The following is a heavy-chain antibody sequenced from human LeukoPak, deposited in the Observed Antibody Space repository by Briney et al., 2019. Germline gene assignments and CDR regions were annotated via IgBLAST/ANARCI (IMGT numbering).Heavy chain of an antibody. CDR1: GFTFSSYS. CDR3: AGGYSSSWYYYYYYGMDV. Sequence: RTGGSLRLSCAASGFTFSSYSMNWVRQAPGKGLEWVSYISSSSSTIYYADSVKGRFTISRDNAKHSLYLQMNSLRAEDTAVYYCAGGYSSSWYYYYYYGMDVWGQGTTVTVSS. V-gene: IGHV3-48*01. D-gene: IGHD6-13*01. J-gene: IGHJ6*02. CDR2: ISSSSSTI.